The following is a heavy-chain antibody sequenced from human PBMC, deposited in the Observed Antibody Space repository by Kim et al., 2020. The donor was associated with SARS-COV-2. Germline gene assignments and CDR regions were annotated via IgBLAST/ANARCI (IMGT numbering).Heavy chain of an antibody. Sequence: GGSLRLSCAASGFTFSSYAMSWVRQAPGKGLEWVSAISGSGGSTYYADSVKGRFTISRDNSKNTLYLQMNSLRAEDTAVYYCAKGFYCTNGVCYFPYYYYGMDVWGQGTTVTVSS. J-gene: IGHJ6*02. V-gene: IGHV3-23*01. CDR1: GFTFSSYA. CDR3: AKGFYCTNGVCYFPYYYYGMDV. D-gene: IGHD2-8*01. CDR2: ISGSGGST.